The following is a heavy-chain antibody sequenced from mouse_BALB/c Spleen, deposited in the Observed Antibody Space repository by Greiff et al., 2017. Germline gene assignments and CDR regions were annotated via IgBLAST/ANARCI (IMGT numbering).Heavy chain of an antibody. V-gene: IGHV14-4*02. CDR3: NADYYGNYAAY. CDR2: IDPENGDT. Sequence: VQLQQSGAELVRSGASVKLSCTASGFNIKDYYMHWVKQRPEQGLEWIGWIDPENGDTEYAPKFQGKATMTADTSSNTAYLQLSSLTSEDTAVYYCNADYYGNYAAYWGQGTLVTVSA. J-gene: IGHJ3*01. D-gene: IGHD2-1*01. CDR1: GFNIKDYY.